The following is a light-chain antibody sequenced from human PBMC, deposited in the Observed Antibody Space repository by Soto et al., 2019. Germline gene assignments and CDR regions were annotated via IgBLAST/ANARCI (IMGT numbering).Light chain of an antibody. CDR2: GAS. CDR3: QQYNIWPPRGT. V-gene: IGKV3-15*01. CDR1: QSVTSN. Sequence: EIVMTQSQATLSVSPGERATLSCRASQSVTSNLAWYQQKPGQAPRLLIYGASTRATGIPARLSGSGSGTEFTLTISRLQSEDFAVCYCQQYNIWPPRGTFDQGTKVEIK. J-gene: IGKJ1*01.